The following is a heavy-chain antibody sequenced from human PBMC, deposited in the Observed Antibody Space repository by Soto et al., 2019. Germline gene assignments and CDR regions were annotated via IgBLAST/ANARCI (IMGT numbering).Heavy chain of an antibody. Sequence: GGSLRLSCAASGFTFSDYYMSWIRQAPGKGLEWVSYISSSSSYTNYADSVKGRFTISRDNAKNSLYLQMNSLRAEDTAVYYCARLKGGYSYGYQYEYWGQGTLVTVSS. CDR1: GFTFSDYY. V-gene: IGHV3-11*03. J-gene: IGHJ4*02. D-gene: IGHD5-18*01. CDR2: ISSSSSYT. CDR3: ARLKGGYSYGYQYEY.